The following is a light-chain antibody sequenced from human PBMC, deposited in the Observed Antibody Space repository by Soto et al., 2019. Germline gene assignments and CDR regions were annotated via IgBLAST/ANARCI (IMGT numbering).Light chain of an antibody. J-gene: IGLJ1*01. Sequence: QSALTQPASVSGAPGQAIAISCTGTSSDVGAHNFVSWYQQYPGKAPKLIIYDVSNRPSGVSNRFSGSKSGNTASLTISGLQAEDEADYYCSSYTVSRTYVFGTGTNVTVL. V-gene: IGLV2-14*01. CDR2: DVS. CDR1: SSDVGAHNF. CDR3: SSYTVSRTYV.